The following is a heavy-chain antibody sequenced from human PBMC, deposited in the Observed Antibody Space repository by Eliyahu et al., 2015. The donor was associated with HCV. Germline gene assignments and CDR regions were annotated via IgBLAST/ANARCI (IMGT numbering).Heavy chain of an antibody. CDR2: IYSSGST. Sequence: QLQLQESGPGLVKPSETLSLTCTVSGDSIRANPSYWPWIRQPPERGLEWIGSIYSSGSTYYNPSLKTRVTMSVDTSKNQFSLKLNSVTAADTAVYYCARSRGYSSAWKHFDPWGQGTLVTVSS. CDR3: ARSRGYSSAWKHFDP. D-gene: IGHD6-19*01. V-gene: IGHV4-39*01. J-gene: IGHJ5*02. CDR1: GDSIRANPSY.